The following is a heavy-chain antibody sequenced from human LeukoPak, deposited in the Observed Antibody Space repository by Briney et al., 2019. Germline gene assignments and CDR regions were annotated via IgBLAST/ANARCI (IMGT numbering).Heavy chain of an antibody. D-gene: IGHD2-2*01. V-gene: IGHV3-9*03. CDR1: GFTFDDYA. J-gene: IGHJ4*02. CDR2: ISWNSGSI. CDR3: TKGYCSSTSCPFDC. Sequence: GGSLRLSCAASGFTFDDYAMHWVRQAPGKGLEWVSGISWNSGSIGYADSVKGRFTISRDNAKNSLNLQMNSLRAEDMALYYCTKGYCSSTSCPFDCWGQGTLVTVSS.